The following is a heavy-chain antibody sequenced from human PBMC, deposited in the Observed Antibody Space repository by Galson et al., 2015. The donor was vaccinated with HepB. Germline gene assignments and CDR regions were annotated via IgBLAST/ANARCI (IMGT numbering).Heavy chain of an antibody. CDR3: ARDQRLGELSLKSDAFDV. D-gene: IGHD3-16*02. Sequence: CAISGDSVPSNRAAWTWIRQSPSRGLEWLGRTYYRSKWYNDYAVSVKSRITVNPDTSRNQFSLQLNSVTPEDTAVYYCARDQRLGELSLKSDAFDVWGQGTTVTVSS. CDR2: TYYRSKWYN. V-gene: IGHV6-1*01. J-gene: IGHJ3*01. CDR1: GDSVPSNRAA.